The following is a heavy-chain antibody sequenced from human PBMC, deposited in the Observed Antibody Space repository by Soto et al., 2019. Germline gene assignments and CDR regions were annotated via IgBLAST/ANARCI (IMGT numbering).Heavy chain of an antibody. CDR2: MSPEIGDT. J-gene: IGHJ5*02. Sequence: SVKVSCKASGSPFTNNDVSWVQLATAQGLEGMGWMSPEIGDTGHAQKFQAKVTMTRDISKATASMHLNTVPSEYRAIDYFSRMESCGSLNWLDPWGQGTPVPVSS. CDR1: GSPFTNND. CDR3: SRMESCGSLNWLDP. V-gene: IGHV1-8*02. D-gene: IGHD5-18*01.